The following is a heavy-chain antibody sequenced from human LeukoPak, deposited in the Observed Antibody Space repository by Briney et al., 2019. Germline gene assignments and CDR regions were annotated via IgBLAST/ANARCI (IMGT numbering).Heavy chain of an antibody. Sequence: GGSLRLSCAASGFTFSNAWMTWVRQAPGKGLEWVARIKSKSSGGTTDYAAPVKGRFTVSRDDSKNTLYLQMNSLETGDTAVYYCSTMPAPRDYWGLGTLVTVSS. CDR1: GFTFSNAW. V-gene: IGHV3-15*01. CDR2: IKSKSSGGTT. J-gene: IGHJ4*02. D-gene: IGHD2-2*01. CDR3: STMPAPRDY.